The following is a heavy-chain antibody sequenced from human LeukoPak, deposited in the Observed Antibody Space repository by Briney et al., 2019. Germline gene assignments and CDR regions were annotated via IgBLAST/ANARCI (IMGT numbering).Heavy chain of an antibody. CDR1: GFTFSSYA. D-gene: IGHD6-19*01. Sequence: GGSLRLSCAASGFTFSSYAMSGVRQAPGKGLEWVSAISGSGGSTYYADSVKGRFTISRDNSKNTLYLQMNSLRAEDTAVYYCANFGPGIAVAGTGGFDYWGQGTLVTVSS. CDR2: ISGSGGST. CDR3: ANFGPGIAVAGTGGFDY. V-gene: IGHV3-23*01. J-gene: IGHJ4*02.